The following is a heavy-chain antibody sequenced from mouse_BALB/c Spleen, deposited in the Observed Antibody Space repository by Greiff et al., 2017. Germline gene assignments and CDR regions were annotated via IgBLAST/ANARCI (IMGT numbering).Heavy chain of an antibody. V-gene: IGHV1-7*01. J-gene: IGHJ4*01. CDR3: ARRSPYAMDY. CDR1: GYTFTSYW. Sequence: QVQLQQSGAELAKPGASVKMSCKASGYTFTSYWVHWVKQRPGQGLEWIGYINPSTGYTEYNQKFKDKATLTADKSSSTAYMQLSSLTSEDSAVYYCARRSPYAMDYWGQGTSVTVSS. CDR2: INPSTGYT.